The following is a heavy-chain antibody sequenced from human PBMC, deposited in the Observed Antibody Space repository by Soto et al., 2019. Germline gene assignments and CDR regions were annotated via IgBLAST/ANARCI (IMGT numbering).Heavy chain of an antibody. V-gene: IGHV1-18*01. CDR1: GYTFTSYG. D-gene: IGHD3-10*01. CDR2: ISAYNGNT. CDR3: ARDFIRMVRGVIINDYYYYYGMDV. J-gene: IGHJ6*02. Sequence: QVQLVQSGAEVKKPGASVKVSCKASGYTFTSYGISWVRQAPGQGLEWMGWISAYNGNTNYAQKLQGRVTMTTDTSTSTAYMELRSLRSDDTAVYYCARDFIRMVRGVIINDYYYYYGMDVWGQGTTVTVSS.